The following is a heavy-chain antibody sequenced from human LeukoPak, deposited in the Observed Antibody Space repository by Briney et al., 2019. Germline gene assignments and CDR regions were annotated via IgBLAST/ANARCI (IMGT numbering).Heavy chain of an antibody. D-gene: IGHD3-3*01. V-gene: IGHV1-2*02. CDR3: ARGPPYWSGYHRPYGMDV. CDR2: INPNSGGT. CDR1: GYTFTGYY. Sequence: AASVKVSCKVSGYTFTGYYMHWVRQAPGQGLEWMGWINPNSGGTNYAQKFQGRVTMTRDTSISTAYMELSRLRSDDTAVYYCARGPPYWSGYHRPYGMDVWGQGTTVTVSS. J-gene: IGHJ6*02.